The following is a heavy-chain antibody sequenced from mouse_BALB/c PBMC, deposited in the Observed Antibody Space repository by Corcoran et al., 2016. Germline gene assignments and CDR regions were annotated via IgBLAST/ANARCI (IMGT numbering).Heavy chain of an antibody. Sequence: QIQLVQSGPELKKPGETVKISCKASGYTFTNYGMNLVKQAPGKGLKWMGWINTYTGEPTYADDFKGRFAFSLETSASTAYLQINNSKNEDTATYFCAREGAFDVWGAGTAVTVSS. J-gene: IGHJ1*01. V-gene: IGHV9-3-1*01. CDR2: INTYTGEP. CDR3: AREGAFDV. CDR1: GYTFTNYG.